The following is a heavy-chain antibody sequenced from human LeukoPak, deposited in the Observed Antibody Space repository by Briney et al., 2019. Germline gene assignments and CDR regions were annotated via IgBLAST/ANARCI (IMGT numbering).Heavy chain of an antibody. Sequence: SETLSLTCTVSGGSISSYYWSWIRQPAGKGLEWIGRIYSSGSTNYNPSLKSRGTMSVDTSKNQFSLKLSSVTAADTAVYYCARDATYPPKGFDPWGQGTLVTVSS. CDR2: IYSSGST. J-gene: IGHJ5*02. CDR1: GGSISSYY. CDR3: ARDATYPPKGFDP. V-gene: IGHV4-4*07.